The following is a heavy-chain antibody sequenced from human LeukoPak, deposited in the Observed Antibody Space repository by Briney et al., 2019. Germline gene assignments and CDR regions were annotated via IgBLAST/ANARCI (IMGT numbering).Heavy chain of an antibody. CDR3: ASQGGDSSSSGYYMDV. J-gene: IGHJ6*03. V-gene: IGHV1-69*05. D-gene: IGHD6-6*01. Sequence: SVKVSCKASGGTCSSYAISWVRQAPGQGLEWMGGVIPIFGTANYAQKFQGRVTITTDESTSTAYMELSSLRSEDTAVYYCASQGGDSSSSGYYMDVWGQGTTVTVSS. CDR1: GGTCSSYA. CDR2: VIPIFGTA.